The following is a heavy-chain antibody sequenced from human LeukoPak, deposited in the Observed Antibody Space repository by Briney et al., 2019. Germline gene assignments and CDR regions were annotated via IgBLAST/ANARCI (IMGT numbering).Heavy chain of an antibody. D-gene: IGHD6-25*01. J-gene: IGHJ3*02. CDR2: NHYTGST. V-gene: IGHV4-59*08. CDR3: ARTYSSGAFDI. Sequence: PSETLSLTCTVFGGSISTYYWTWIRQPPGKGLEWIGYNHYTGSTNHNPSLKSRVTMSVDTSKNQFSLKLRFVTAADTAVYYCARTYSSGAFDIWGQGTMVTVSS. CDR1: GGSISTYY.